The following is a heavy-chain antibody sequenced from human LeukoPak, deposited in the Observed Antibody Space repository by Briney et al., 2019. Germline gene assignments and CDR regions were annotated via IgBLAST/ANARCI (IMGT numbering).Heavy chain of an antibody. J-gene: IGHJ6*02. V-gene: IGHV3-30-3*01. Sequence: PGGSLRLSCAASGFTLSSYAMHWVRQAPGKGLEWVAVISYDGSNKYYADSVKGRFTISRDNSKNTLYLQMSSLRAEDTAVYYCARDLPPVPAAISNYYYYYGMDVWGQGTTVTVSS. CDR1: GFTLSSYA. D-gene: IGHD2-2*01. CDR2: ISYDGSNK. CDR3: ARDLPPVPAAISNYYYYYGMDV.